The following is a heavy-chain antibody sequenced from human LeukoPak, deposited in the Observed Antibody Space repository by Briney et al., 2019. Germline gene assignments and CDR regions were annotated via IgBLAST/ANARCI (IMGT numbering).Heavy chain of an antibody. CDR1: GFTFSSYA. CDR2: ISYDGSNK. Sequence: GRSLRLSCAASGFTFSSYAMHWVRQAPGKGLEWVAVISYDGSNKYYADSVKGRFTISRDNSKNTLYLQMNSLRAEDTAVYSCARDAGYWGQGTLVTVSS. V-gene: IGHV3-30-3*01. CDR3: ARDAGY. J-gene: IGHJ4*02.